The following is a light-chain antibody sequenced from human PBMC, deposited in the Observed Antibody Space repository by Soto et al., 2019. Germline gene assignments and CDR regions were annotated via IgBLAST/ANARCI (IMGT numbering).Light chain of an antibody. CDR1: QTISSSY. V-gene: IGKV3-20*01. Sequence: VLTQSPGTLSLSPGERATISCRASQTISSSYLAWYQRKPGQAPRLLIYGVSTRATGIPHRFSGSGSGTDFPRTISRLEPEDCGVYYCQQYGGSPPYTFGQGTRLEIK. J-gene: IGKJ2*01. CDR3: QQYGGSPPYT. CDR2: GVS.